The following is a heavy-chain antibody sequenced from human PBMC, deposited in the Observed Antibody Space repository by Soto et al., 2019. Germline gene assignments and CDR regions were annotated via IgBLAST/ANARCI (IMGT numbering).Heavy chain of an antibody. CDR2: IYYSGST. V-gene: IGHV4-31*03. D-gene: IGHD6-13*01. J-gene: IGHJ4*02. CDR3: ARDGWGVAAAGTGLYYFDY. CDR1: GGSISSGGYY. Sequence: SETLSLTCTVSGGSISSGGYYWSWIRQHPGKGLEWIGYIYYSGSTYYNPSLKSRVTISVDTSKNQFSLKLSSVTAADTAVYYCARDGWGVAAAGTGLYYFDYWGQGTLVTVSS.